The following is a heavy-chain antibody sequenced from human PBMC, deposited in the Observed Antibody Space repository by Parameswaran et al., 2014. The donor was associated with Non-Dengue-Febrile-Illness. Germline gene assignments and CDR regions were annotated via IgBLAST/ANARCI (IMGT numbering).Heavy chain of an antibody. D-gene: IGHD3-10*02. CDR2: IWYDGSNK. V-gene: IGHV3-33*01. J-gene: IGHJ4*02. Sequence: GGSLRLSCAASGFTFSSYGMHWVRQAPGKGLEWVAVIWYDGSNKYYADSVKGRFTISRDNSKNTLYLQMNSLRAEDTAVYYCARVLSRFGELFPFDYWGQGTLVTVSS. CDR3: ARVLSRFGELFPFDY. CDR1: GFTFSSYG.